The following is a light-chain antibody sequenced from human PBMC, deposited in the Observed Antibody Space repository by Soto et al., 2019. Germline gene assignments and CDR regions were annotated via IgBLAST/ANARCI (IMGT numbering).Light chain of an antibody. CDR2: DVS. CDR3: SSYTSSSTDV. J-gene: IGLJ1*01. Sequence: QSALTQPASVSGSPGQSITISCTGTSSDVGGYNYVSWYQQHPGKAPKLMIYDVSNRPSGVSNSFSGSKSGNTASLTISGLQAEDEADYYCSSYTSSSTDVFGTGTKLTVL. V-gene: IGLV2-14*01. CDR1: SSDVGGYNY.